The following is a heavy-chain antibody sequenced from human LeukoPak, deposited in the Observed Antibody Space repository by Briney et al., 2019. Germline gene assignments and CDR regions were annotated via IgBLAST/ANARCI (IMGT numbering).Heavy chain of an antibody. J-gene: IGHJ5*02. CDR3: ARDGSYCSSTSCPFHWFDP. Sequence: GGSLRLSCAASGFTFSTYWMSWVRQAPGKGLEWVANINQDATGHYYMDSVKGRFTISRDNAKNSLYLQMNSLTVEDTAVYYCARDGSYCSSTSCPFHWFDPWGQGTLVTVSS. CDR1: GFTFSTYW. D-gene: IGHD2-2*01. V-gene: IGHV3-7*01. CDR2: INQDATGH.